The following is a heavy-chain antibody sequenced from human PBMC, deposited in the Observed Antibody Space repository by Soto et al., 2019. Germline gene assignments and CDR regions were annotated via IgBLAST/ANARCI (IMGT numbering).Heavy chain of an antibody. Sequence: VGSLRLSCAASGFTSSDYFMSWIRQARGKGLEWVSFISGSSDNIKYADSVKGRFTISRDNAKNSLYLQMNSLRAEDTAVYYCVRDSARIVVVPRVDGDNWLDPWGQGTLVTVSS. J-gene: IGHJ5*02. CDR3: VRDSARIVVVPRVDGDNWLDP. V-gene: IGHV3-11*06. D-gene: IGHD2-2*01. CDR1: GFTSSDYF. CDR2: ISGSSDNI.